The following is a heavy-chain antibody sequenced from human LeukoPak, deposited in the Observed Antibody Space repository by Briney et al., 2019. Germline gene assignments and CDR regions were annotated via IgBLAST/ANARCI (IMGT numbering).Heavy chain of an antibody. CDR3: ARALYCSSTSCYLVS. Sequence: SVKVSRKASGGTLSSYSISWVRQAPGQGREWMGGIIPIFGTANYAQKFQGRVTITADESTTTAYMELSSLTSEDTAVYCCARALYCSSTSCYLVSWGQGPWSPSPQ. CDR1: GGTLSSYS. D-gene: IGHD2-2*01. V-gene: IGHV1-69*01. CDR2: IIPIFGTA. J-gene: IGHJ5*01.